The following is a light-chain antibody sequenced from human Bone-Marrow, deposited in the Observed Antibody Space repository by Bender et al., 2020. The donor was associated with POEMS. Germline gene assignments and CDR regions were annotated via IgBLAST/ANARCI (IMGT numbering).Light chain of an antibody. J-gene: IGLJ3*02. CDR3: AVWDDSLNGWV. CDR2: NSN. CDR1: SSNIRSNP. Sequence: QSVLTQPPSASGTPGQRVTISCSGSSSNIRSNPVNWYQQLPGTAPKLLIYNSNQRPSGVPDRISGSRSGTSASLAISGLQSEDEADYYCAVWDDSLNGWVFGGGTKLTVL. V-gene: IGLV1-44*01.